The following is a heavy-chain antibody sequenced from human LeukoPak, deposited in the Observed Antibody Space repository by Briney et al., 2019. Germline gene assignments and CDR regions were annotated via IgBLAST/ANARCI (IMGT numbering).Heavy chain of an antibody. CDR1: GYSFTTYW. D-gene: IGHD3-22*01. Sequence: GESLKISCKASGYSFTTYWIGWVRQVPGKGLEWMGIIYPGDSDTRYSPSFQGQVTISADKSISTAYLQWSSLKASDTAMYYCARRTYYYDSSGPHDAFDIWGQGTMVTVSS. CDR2: IYPGDSDT. V-gene: IGHV5-51*01. J-gene: IGHJ3*02. CDR3: ARRTYYYDSSGPHDAFDI.